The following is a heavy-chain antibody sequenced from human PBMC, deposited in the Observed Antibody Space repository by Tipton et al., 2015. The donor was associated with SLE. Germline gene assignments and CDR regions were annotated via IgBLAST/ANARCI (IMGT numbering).Heavy chain of an antibody. V-gene: IGHV3-23*03. J-gene: IGHJ6*02. D-gene: IGHD3-9*01. CDR1: GFTFSSYA. CDR3: AKDLKGTWYFYYGMDV. Sequence: SLRLSCAASGFTFSSYAMSWVRQAPGKGLEWVSVIYSGGSTYYADSVKGRFTISRDNSKNTLYLQMNSLRAEDMAVYYCAKDLKGTWYFYYGMDVWGQGTTVTVSS. CDR2: IYSGGST.